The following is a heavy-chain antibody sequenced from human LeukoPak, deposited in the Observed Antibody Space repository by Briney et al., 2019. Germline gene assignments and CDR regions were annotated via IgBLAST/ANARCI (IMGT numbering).Heavy chain of an antibody. Sequence: SETLSLTCSVSGGSISSSSSYWGWIRQPPGKGPEWIGSIYYSGSSFDNPALKSRVTISVDTSKNQFSLKLSSVTAADTAVYYCARHGWTWFDPWGQGTLVTVSS. CDR3: ARHGWTWFDP. CDR1: GGSISSSSSY. CDR2: IYYSGSS. J-gene: IGHJ5*02. D-gene: IGHD3/OR15-3a*01. V-gene: IGHV4-39*01.